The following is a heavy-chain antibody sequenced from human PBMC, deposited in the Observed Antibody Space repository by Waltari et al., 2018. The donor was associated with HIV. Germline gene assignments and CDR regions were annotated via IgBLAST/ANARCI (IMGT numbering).Heavy chain of an antibody. CDR3: SRAPGIEAAEGWYFDL. CDR1: GYTFTDYA. D-gene: IGHD6-13*01. V-gene: IGHV1-3*01. J-gene: IGHJ2*01. CDR2: INVGNGNT. Sequence: QVHLVQSGAEVKKPGASVKVSCKASGYTFTDYAIHWVRQAPGQSLEWMGCINVGNGNTKYPQRSQGRVTMTSDTSATTAYMELSSLTSEDTAVYYCSRAPGIEAAEGWYFDLWGRGTLVTVSS.